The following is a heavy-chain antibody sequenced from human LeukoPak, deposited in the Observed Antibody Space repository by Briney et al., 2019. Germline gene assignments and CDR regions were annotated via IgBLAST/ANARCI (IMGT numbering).Heavy chain of an antibody. Sequence: PGGSLRLSCAASGFSFTSYWMHWVRQAPGKGLVWVSHINTDGSSTTYADSVKGRFSISRDNAKNTLYLQMNSLRVEDTAVYYCARSRGFDYWGQGTLVTVSS. CDR2: INTDGSST. J-gene: IGHJ4*02. D-gene: IGHD3-10*01. CDR1: GFSFTSYW. CDR3: ARSRGFDY. V-gene: IGHV3-74*01.